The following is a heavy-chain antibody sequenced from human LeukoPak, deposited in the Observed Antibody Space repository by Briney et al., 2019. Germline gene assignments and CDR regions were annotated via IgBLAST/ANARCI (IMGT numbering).Heavy chain of an antibody. V-gene: IGHV4-34*01. J-gene: IGHJ6*03. Sequence: SETLSLTCAVYGGSFSGYYWSWIRQPPGKGLEWIGEINHSGSTNYNPSLNSRVTISVDTSKNQFSLKLSSVTAADTAVYYCARITYQDIVVVPAAIAPYYYYYYMDVWGKGTTVTVSS. D-gene: IGHD2-2*02. CDR3: ARITYQDIVVVPAAIAPYYYYYYMDV. CDR2: INHSGST. CDR1: GGSFSGYY.